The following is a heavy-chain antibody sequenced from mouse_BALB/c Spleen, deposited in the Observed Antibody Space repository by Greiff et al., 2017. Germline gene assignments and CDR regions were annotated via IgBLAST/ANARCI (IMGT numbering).Heavy chain of an antibody. CDR3: ARGGTTALYYFDY. J-gene: IGHJ2*01. D-gene: IGHD1-2*01. Sequence: DVMLVESGGGLVKPGGSLKLSCAASGFTFSSYAMSWVRQSPEKRLEWVAEISSGGSYTYYPDTVTGRFTISRDNAKNTLYLEMSSLRSEDTAMYYCARGGTTALYYFDYWGQGTTLTVSS. CDR1: GFTFSSYA. V-gene: IGHV5-9-4*01. CDR2: ISSGGSYT.